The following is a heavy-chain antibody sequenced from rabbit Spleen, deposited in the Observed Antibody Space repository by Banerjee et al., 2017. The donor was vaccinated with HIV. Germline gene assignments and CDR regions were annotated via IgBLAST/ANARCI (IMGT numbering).Heavy chain of an antibody. CDR2: IAAGNGAT. CDR3: ARDSVGTSYYNL. J-gene: IGHJ4*01. V-gene: IGHV1S40*01. Sequence: QSLEESGGDLVKPGASLTLTCTASGVDFNNYYYICWVRQAPGKGLEWIGCIAAGNGATYYASWAKGRLTISKTSSTTVTLQMTSLTAADTATYFCARDSVGTSYYNLWGPGTLVTVS. CDR1: GVDFNNYYY. D-gene: IGHD8-1*01.